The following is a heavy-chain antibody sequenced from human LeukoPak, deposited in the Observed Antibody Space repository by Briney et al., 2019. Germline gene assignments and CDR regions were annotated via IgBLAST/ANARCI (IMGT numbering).Heavy chain of an antibody. J-gene: IGHJ3*02. CDR3: AREVMAKRRAFDI. D-gene: IGHD2-8*01. CDR2: IYSDDRT. V-gene: IGHV3-53*04. Sequence: GGSLRLSCAASGFTASSNYMSWVRQAPGKGLEWVSVIYSDDRTYYADSVKGRFTISRHTSRKTLYLQMNSLRAEDTAVYYCAREVMAKRRAFDIWGQGTVVTVSS. CDR1: GFTASSNY.